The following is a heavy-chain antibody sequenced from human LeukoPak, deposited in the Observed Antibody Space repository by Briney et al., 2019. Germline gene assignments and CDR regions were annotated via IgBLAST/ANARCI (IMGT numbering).Heavy chain of an antibody. CDR3: ARLGGGRGVIIRSYYFDY. CDR1: GGSFSGYY. V-gene: IGHV4-34*01. D-gene: IGHD3-10*01. J-gene: IGHJ4*02. Sequence: PSETLSLTCAVYGGSFSGYYWSWIRQPPGKGLEWIGEINHSGSTNYNPSLKSRVTISVDTSKNQFSLKLSSVTAADTAVYYCARLGGGRGVIIRSYYFDYWGQGTLVTVSS. CDR2: INHSGST.